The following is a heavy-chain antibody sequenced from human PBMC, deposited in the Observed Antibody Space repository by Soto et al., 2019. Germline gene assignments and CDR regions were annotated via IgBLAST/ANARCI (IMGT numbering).Heavy chain of an antibody. V-gene: IGHV4-39*01. CDR3: ARRFLRGGYCSGGSCSDAFDI. CDR2: IYYSGST. CDR1: GGSISSSSYY. D-gene: IGHD2-15*01. J-gene: IGHJ3*02. Sequence: PSETLSLTCTVSGGSISSSSYYWGWIRQPPGKGLEWIGSIYYSGSTYYNPSLKSRVTISVDTSKNQFSLKLSSVTAADTAVYYCARRFLRGGYCSGGSCSDAFDIWGQGTMVTVSS.